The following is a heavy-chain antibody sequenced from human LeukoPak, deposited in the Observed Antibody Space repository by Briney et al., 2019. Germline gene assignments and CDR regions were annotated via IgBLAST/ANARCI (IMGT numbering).Heavy chain of an antibody. V-gene: IGHV1-3*03. CDR1: GYTFTNYA. D-gene: IGHD3-3*01. CDR2: INTGNGNT. J-gene: IGHJ4*02. Sequence: ASVKVSCKASGYTFTNYAMHWVRQAPGQRLEWMGWINTGNGNTKYSQEFQGRVTMTRDMSTSTVYMELSSLRSEDTAVYYCAREGGFGVVLTPFDYWGQGTLVTVSS. CDR3: AREGGFGVVLTPFDY.